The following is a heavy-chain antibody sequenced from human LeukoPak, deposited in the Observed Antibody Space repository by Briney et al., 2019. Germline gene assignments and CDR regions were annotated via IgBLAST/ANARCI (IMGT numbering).Heavy chain of an antibody. V-gene: IGHV4-59*01. Sequence: PSETLSLTCTVSGGSISSYYWSWIRQPPGKGLEWIGYIYYSGSTNYNPSLKSRVTISVDTSKNQFSLKLSSVTAADTAVYYCAREERAAAGGDGMDVWGQGTTVTVSS. CDR2: IYYSGST. D-gene: IGHD6-13*01. CDR3: AREERAAAGGDGMDV. J-gene: IGHJ6*02. CDR1: GGSISSYY.